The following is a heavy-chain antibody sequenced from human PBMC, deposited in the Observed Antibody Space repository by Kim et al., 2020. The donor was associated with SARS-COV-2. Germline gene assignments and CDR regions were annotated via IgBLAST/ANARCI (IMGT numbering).Heavy chain of an antibody. Sequence: SETLSLTCTVSGGSVTSGTFYWSWIRQPPGKGLQWIGYVYYSGHTNYNPSLESLATVSVDTSNNQFSLRLTSVTAADTAVYYCARGPGLVSTYGFDLWGQGTVVTVSS. CDR1: GGSVTSGTFY. V-gene: IGHV4-61*01. CDR3: ARGPGLVSTYGFDL. J-gene: IGHJ3*01. CDR2: VYYSGHT. D-gene: IGHD1-1*01.